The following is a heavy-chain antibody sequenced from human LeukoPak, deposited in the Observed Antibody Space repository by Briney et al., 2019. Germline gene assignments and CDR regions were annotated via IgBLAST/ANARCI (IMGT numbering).Heavy chain of an antibody. Sequence: GGSLRLSCAASGFTFSSYAMSWVRQAPGKGLEWVSAISGSGGSTYYADSVKGRFTISRDNSKNTLYLQMNSLRAEDTAVYYCAKDQEQQLPHRYWYFDLWGRGTLVTVSS. J-gene: IGHJ2*01. D-gene: IGHD6-13*01. V-gene: IGHV3-23*01. CDR1: GFTFSSYA. CDR2: ISGSGGST. CDR3: AKDQEQQLPHRYWYFDL.